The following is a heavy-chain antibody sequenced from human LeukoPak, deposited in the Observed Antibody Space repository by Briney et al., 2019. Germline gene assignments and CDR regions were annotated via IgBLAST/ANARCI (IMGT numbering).Heavy chain of an antibody. Sequence: GGSLRLSCEGSGFTFSNYWMGWVRQAPGKGLQWVANIKTDGSEKYYVDSVKGRFTISRDNAKNSLYLQMSSLRAEDTAVYYCAKKQDYYDSSGYYPNIFQHWGQGTLVAVPS. CDR2: IKTDGSEK. V-gene: IGHV3-7*01. CDR1: GFTFSNYW. D-gene: IGHD3-22*01. CDR3: AKKQDYYDSSGYYPNIFQH. J-gene: IGHJ1*01.